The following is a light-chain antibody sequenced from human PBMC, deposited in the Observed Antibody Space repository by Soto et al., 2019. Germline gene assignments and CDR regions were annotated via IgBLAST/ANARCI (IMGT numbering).Light chain of an antibody. J-gene: IGKJ1*01. Sequence: DIQMTQSPSSVSASVGDRVTITCRASQGIGSQLAWYQQKPGKAPKLLIHAASTLQRGVPSRFSGGGSGTDFTLTISSLQSEDFATYYCQQANTFPRTFGQGTKVEIE. CDR1: QGIGSQ. V-gene: IGKV1-12*01. CDR3: QQANTFPRT. CDR2: AAS.